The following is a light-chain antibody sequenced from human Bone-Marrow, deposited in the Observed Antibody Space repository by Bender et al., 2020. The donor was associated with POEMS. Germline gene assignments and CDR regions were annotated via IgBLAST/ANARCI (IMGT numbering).Light chain of an antibody. CDR3: AAWDDSLSGPV. Sequence: QSVLTQPPSASGTPGQSVIISCSGTDSNFGGNNVYWYQQLPGTAPKVLIYSNNQRPSGVPDRFSGSKSGTAASLAISGLRSEDEADYYCAAWDDSLSGPVFGGGTMLTVL. CDR2: SNN. J-gene: IGLJ2*01. V-gene: IGLV1-47*02. CDR1: DSNFGGNN.